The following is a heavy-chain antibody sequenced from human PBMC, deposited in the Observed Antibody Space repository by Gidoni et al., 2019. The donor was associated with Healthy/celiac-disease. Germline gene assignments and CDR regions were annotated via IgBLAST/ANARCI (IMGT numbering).Heavy chain of an antibody. V-gene: IGHV3-23*01. J-gene: IGHJ4*02. CDR1: GFTFSSYA. Sequence: EVQLLESGGGLVPPGGSLRLSCAASGFTFSSYAMAWVRQAPGKGLEWVSASSGSGGSTYYADSVKGRFTISRDNSKNTLYLQMNSLRAEDTAVYYCAKGLGSGWYRDQFDYWGQGTLVTVSS. CDR2: SSGSGGST. D-gene: IGHD6-19*01. CDR3: AKGLGSGWYRDQFDY.